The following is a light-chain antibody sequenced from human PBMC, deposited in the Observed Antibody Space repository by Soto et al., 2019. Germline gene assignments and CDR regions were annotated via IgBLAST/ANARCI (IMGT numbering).Light chain of an antibody. CDR3: LQDYNYPWT. CDR1: QDITSD. CDR2: AAS. Sequence: AIPMTQSPSSLSASVGDRVTITCRASQDITSDLGWYQQKPGKAPKVLIYAASSLKSGVPSRFSGSGSGTDFTLTISSLQPEDFATYYCLQDYNYPWTFGQGTKVEIK. V-gene: IGKV1-6*01. J-gene: IGKJ1*01.